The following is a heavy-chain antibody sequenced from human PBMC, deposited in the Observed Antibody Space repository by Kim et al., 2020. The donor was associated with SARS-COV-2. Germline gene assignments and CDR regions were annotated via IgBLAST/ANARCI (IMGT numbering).Heavy chain of an antibody. CDR1: GGSVSSGSYY. Sequence: SETLSLTCTVSGGSVSSGSYYWSWIRQPPGKGLEWIGYIYYSGSTNYNPSLKSRVTISVDTSKNQFSLKLSSVTAADTAVYYCARDCDGSGSYYRSGQVYYYYYGMDVWGQGTTVTVSS. J-gene: IGHJ6*02. V-gene: IGHV4-61*01. CDR2: IYYSGST. D-gene: IGHD3-10*01. CDR3: ARDCDGSGSYYRSGQVYYYYYGMDV.